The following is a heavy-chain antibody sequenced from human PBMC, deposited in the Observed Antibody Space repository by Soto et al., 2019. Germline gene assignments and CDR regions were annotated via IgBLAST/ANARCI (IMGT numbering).Heavy chain of an antibody. CDR2: LSSDGSNS. J-gene: IGHJ6*02. CDR1: GFALTPYS. D-gene: IGHD2-15*01. V-gene: IGHV3-30-3*01. CDR3: AKDADMHATRLLSYFALDL. Sequence: QVQLVESGGGVVQPGGSLRLSCTARGFALTPYSIHWVRQAPGKGLEWVAGLSSDGSNSFYPDSVKGRITISRDNSKTTVLLQINTLRPYDTAIYYCAKDADMHATRLLSYFALDLWGRGTAVTVSS.